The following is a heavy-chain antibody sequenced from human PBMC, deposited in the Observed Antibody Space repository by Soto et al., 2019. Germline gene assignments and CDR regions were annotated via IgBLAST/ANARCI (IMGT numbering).Heavy chain of an antibody. D-gene: IGHD2-21*01. CDR3: AAPTKVWSYAFDI. CDR2: IVVGSGNT. V-gene: IGHV1-58*01. CDR1: GFTFTSSA. J-gene: IGHJ3*02. Sequence: SVKVSCKASGFTFTSSAVQWVRQARGQRLEWIGWIVVGSGNTNYAQKFQERVTITRDMSTSTAYMELSSLRSEDTAMYYCAAPTKVWSYAFDIWGQGTMVTVSS.